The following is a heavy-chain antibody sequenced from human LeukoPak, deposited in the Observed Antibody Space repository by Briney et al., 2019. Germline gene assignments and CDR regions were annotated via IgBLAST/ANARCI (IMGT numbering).Heavy chain of an antibody. CDR3: ARVPSRQVRPISYYYYIDV. J-gene: IGHJ6*03. CDR1: GGTFSSYA. D-gene: IGHD6-19*01. Sequence: SVKVSCTASGGTFSSYAISWVRQAPGQGLEWMGGIIPIFGTANYAQKFQGRVTITTDESTSTTYMEPSSLRSEDTAVYYCARVPSRQVRPISYYYYIDVWGKRTTVTVSS. V-gene: IGHV1-69*05. CDR2: IIPIFGTA.